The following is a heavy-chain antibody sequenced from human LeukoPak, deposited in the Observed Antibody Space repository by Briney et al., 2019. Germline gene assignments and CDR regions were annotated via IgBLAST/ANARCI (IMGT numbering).Heavy chain of an antibody. V-gene: IGHV4-4*07. J-gene: IGHJ4*02. CDR3: ARQIASAGTAGFDF. CDR1: GGSISSYY. CDR2: IYSTGST. Sequence: SETLSLTCTVSGGSISSYYWSWIRQPAGKGLEWSGRIYSTGSTNYNPSLKSRVTVSVDTSKNQFSLRLRSVTAADTAVYYCARQIASAGTAGFDFWGQGALVTVSS. D-gene: IGHD6-13*01.